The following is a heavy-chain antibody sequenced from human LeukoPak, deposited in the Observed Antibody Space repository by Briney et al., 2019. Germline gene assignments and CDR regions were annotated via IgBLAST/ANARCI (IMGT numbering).Heavy chain of an antibody. Sequence: GASVKVSCKASGYTFTSYYMHWVRQAPGQGLEWMGIINPSGGSTSYAQKFQGRVTMTRDTSTSTVYMELSSLRSEDTAVYYCAREGGSQIWSQSDYYYGMDVWGQGTTVTVSS. J-gene: IGHJ6*02. V-gene: IGHV1-46*01. CDR2: INPSGGST. CDR1: GYTFTSYY. CDR3: AREGGSQIWSQSDYYYGMDV. D-gene: IGHD5-18*01.